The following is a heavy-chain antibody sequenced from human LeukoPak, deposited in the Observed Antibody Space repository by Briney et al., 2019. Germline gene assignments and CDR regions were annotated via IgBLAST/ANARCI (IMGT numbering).Heavy chain of an antibody. D-gene: IGHD6-13*01. CDR2: IIPIFGTA. Sequence: SVKVSCKASGGTFSSYAISWVRQAPGQGLEWMEGIIPIFGTANYAQKFQGRVTITADESTSTAYMELSSLRSEDTAVYYCARPGNTGIATRFDYWGQGTLVTVSS. CDR3: ARPGNTGIATRFDY. CDR1: GGTFSSYA. V-gene: IGHV1-69*13. J-gene: IGHJ4*02.